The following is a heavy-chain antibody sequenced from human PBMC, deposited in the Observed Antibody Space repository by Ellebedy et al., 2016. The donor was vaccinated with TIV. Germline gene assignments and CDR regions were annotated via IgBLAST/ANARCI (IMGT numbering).Heavy chain of an antibody. V-gene: IGHV3-23*01. CDR1: RFTFSRYV. Sequence: GESLKISXATSRFTFSRYVMSWVRQAPGKGLEWVSGISGSGDNTYYADSVKGRFTISRDNSKNTLYLQMNSLRAEDTAVYYCAKVPNYGGSWKAFDYWGQGTLVTVSS. J-gene: IGHJ4*02. CDR3: AKVPNYGGSWKAFDY. CDR2: ISGSGDNT. D-gene: IGHD4-23*01.